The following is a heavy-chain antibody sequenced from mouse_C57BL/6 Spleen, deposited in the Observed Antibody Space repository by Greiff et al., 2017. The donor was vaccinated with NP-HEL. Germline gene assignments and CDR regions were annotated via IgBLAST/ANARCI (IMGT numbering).Heavy chain of an antibody. CDR2: INPNNGGT. D-gene: IGHD2-4*01. Sequence: EVQLQQSGPELVKPGASVKISCKASGYTFTDYYMNWVKQSHGKSLEWIGDINPNNGGTSYNQKFKGKATLTVDKSSSTAYMELRSLTSEDSAVYYCARERGLAWFAYWGQGTLVTVSA. CDR3: ARERGLAWFAY. J-gene: IGHJ3*01. V-gene: IGHV1-26*01. CDR1: GYTFTDYY.